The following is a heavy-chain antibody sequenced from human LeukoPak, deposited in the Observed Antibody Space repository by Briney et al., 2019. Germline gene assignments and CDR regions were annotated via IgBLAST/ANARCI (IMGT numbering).Heavy chain of an antibody. CDR3: ARRSNYSNYRWFDP. J-gene: IGHJ5*02. CDR1: GGSIGSSSYY. D-gene: IGHD4-11*01. CDR2: IYYSGST. Sequence: SETLSLTCTVSGGSIGSSSYYWGCIRQPPGKGLECIGSIYYSGSTYNNSSLKSRVTISVDTSKNQFSLKLSSVTAADTAVYYCARRSNYSNYRWFDPWGQGTLVTVSS. V-gene: IGHV4-39*01.